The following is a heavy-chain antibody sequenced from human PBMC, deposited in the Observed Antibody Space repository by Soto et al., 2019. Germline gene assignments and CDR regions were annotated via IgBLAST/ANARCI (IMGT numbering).Heavy chain of an antibody. V-gene: IGHV3-48*04. J-gene: IGHJ5*02. Sequence: EVQLVESGGGLVQPGGSLRLACAASEFTFSVDSMSWVRQAPGKGLEWVSYISSSSSAIYYAASVEGRSTISRDSAKNSLYLQMDSLRTEDPAMYYCARGDVVVPTASPRNSFDLWGPGTLVTVSS. CDR2: ISSSSSAI. CDR1: EFTFSVDS. D-gene: IGHD2-2*01. CDR3: ARGDVVVPTASPRNSFDL.